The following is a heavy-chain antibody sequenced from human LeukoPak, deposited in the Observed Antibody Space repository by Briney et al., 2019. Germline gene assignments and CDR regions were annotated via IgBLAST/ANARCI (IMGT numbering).Heavy chain of an antibody. Sequence: GASVKVSCKASGYTFTGYYIHWVRQAPGQGLEWMAWINPNSGGTNYAQKFQGRVTMTRDTSISTAYMELSRLRSDDTAVYYCARFPYGEASNDYWGQGTLVTVSS. J-gene: IGHJ4*02. CDR2: INPNSGGT. CDR1: GYTFTGYY. V-gene: IGHV1-2*02. D-gene: IGHD4-17*01. CDR3: ARFPYGEASNDY.